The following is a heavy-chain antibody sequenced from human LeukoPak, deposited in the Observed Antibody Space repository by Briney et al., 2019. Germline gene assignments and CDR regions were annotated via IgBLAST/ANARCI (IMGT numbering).Heavy chain of an antibody. CDR2: IYNDGST. V-gene: IGHV3-53*01. Sequence: GGSLRLSCTASGFSVRSNYMSWFRQAPGRGLEWASVIYNDGSTYYADSVKGRFIISKDISKNTLYLQMNNLRAEDTAVYYCAKYATRETFFGDYWGQGTLIAVSS. J-gene: IGHJ4*02. D-gene: IGHD2-8*01. CDR3: AKYATRETFFGDY. CDR1: GFSVRSNY.